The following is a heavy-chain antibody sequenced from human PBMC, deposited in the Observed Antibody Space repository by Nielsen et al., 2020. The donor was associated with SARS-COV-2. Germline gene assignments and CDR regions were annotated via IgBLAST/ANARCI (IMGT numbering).Heavy chain of an antibody. V-gene: IGHV4-4*02. J-gene: IGHJ4*02. CDR3: ARSYDSSGYRNYFDY. CDR1: GGSISSSHW. CDR2: IYHTGTN. Sequence: SETLSLTCAVSGGSISSSHWWSWVRQPPGKGLEWIGEIYHTGTNTYNPSLKSRVTISLDKSKNQFSLTLTSVTAADTAVYYCARSYDSSGYRNYFDYWGQGTLVTVSS. D-gene: IGHD3-22*01.